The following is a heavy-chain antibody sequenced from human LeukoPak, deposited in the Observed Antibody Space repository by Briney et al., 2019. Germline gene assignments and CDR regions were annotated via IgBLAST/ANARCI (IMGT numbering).Heavy chain of an antibody. D-gene: IGHD3-10*01. CDR1: AFTVSSNY. V-gene: IGHV3-53*01. Sequence: GGSLRLSCAASAFTVSSNYMSWLRQAPGKGLEWVSVIYSGGSTYYADSVKGRFTISRENSKNALYLQMNSLRAEDTAVYYCASGEYYGSGSPSPFDYWGQGTLVTVSS. J-gene: IGHJ4*02. CDR3: ASGEYYGSGSPSPFDY. CDR2: IYSGGST.